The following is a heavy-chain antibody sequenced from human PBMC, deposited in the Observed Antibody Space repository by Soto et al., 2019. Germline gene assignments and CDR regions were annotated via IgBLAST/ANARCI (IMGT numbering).Heavy chain of an antibody. CDR3: ARSLWFGESYSDY. D-gene: IGHD3-10*01. Sequence: QVQLQESGPGLVRPSGTLSLTCAVSGGSISSDNWWSWVRQPPGKGLEWIGEIYHSGSTNYNPSLKSRVTIAVDKSKSQFSLKLSSVTAADTAVYYCARSLWFGESYSDYWGQGTLVTVSS. V-gene: IGHV4-4*02. CDR2: IYHSGST. J-gene: IGHJ4*02. CDR1: GGSISSDNW.